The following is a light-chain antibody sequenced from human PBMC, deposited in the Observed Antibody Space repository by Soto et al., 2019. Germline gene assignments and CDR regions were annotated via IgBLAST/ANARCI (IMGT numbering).Light chain of an antibody. CDR2: ATS. CDR1: QDIANY. V-gene: IGKV1-9*01. J-gene: IGKJ4*01. CDR3: QQVNSYPLT. Sequence: IQLTQSPSFLSASVGDRVTITCRASQDIANYLAWYQQKPGKAPKFLIYATSTFQSGVPSRFSGGGSGTEFTLTISSLQPEDFATSYCQQVNSYPLTFGGGTKVEIK.